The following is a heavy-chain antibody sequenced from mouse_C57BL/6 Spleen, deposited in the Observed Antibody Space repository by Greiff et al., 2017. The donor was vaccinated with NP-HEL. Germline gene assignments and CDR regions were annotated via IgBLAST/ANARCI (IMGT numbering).Heavy chain of an antibody. J-gene: IGHJ4*01. D-gene: IGHD1-1*01. V-gene: IGHV1-18*01. CDR3: ARLITTVVAPYYYAMDY. CDR1: GYTFTDYN. Sequence: VQLQQSGPELVKPGASVKIPCKASGYTFTDYNMDWVKQSHGKSLEWIGDINPNNGGTIYNQKFKGKATLTVDKSSSTAYMELRSLTSEDTAVYYCARLITTVVAPYYYAMDYWGQGTSVTVSS. CDR2: INPNNGGT.